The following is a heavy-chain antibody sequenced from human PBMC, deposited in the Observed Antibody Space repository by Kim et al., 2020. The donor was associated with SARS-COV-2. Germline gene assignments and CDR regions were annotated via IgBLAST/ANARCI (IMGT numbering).Heavy chain of an antibody. D-gene: IGHD3-10*01. Sequence: GGSLRLSCAASGFTFSSYSMNWVRQAPGKGLEWVSSISSSSSYIYYADSVKGRFTISRDNAKNSLYLQMNSLRAEDTAVYYCARKSYGSGRTDAFDIWGQGTMVTVSS. CDR1: GFTFSSYS. J-gene: IGHJ3*02. CDR3: ARKSYGSGRTDAFDI. V-gene: IGHV3-21*01. CDR2: ISSSSSYI.